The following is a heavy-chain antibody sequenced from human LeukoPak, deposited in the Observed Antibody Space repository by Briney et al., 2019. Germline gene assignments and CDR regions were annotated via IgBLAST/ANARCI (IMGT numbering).Heavy chain of an antibody. Sequence: PGGSLRLSCTTSGFNLRAYWIAWVRQAPGGRLEWVSATSGSGGGTYYADSLKGRFTISKDKFKNTLYLQMNSLRAEDTAVYYCAKGGYYDSSGYYGSESREFDYWGQGTLVTVSS. D-gene: IGHD3-22*01. V-gene: IGHV3-23*01. CDR1: GFNLRAYW. J-gene: IGHJ4*02. CDR3: AKGGYYDSSGYYGSESREFDY. CDR2: TSGSGGGT.